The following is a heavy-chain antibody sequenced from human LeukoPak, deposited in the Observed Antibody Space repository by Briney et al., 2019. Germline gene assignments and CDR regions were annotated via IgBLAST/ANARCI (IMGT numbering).Heavy chain of an antibody. Sequence: GGSLRLSCAASGFTFSSYGMHWVRQAPGKGLEWVAVISYDGSNKYYADSVKGRFTISRDNSKNTLYLQMNSLRAEDTAVYYCAKDNRDYYIDYWGQGTLVTVSS. J-gene: IGHJ4*02. D-gene: IGHD3-10*01. V-gene: IGHV3-30*18. CDR3: AKDNRDYYIDY. CDR1: GFTFSSYG. CDR2: ISYDGSNK.